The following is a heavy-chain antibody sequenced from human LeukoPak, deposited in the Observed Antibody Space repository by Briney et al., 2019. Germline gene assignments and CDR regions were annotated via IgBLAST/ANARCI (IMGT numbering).Heavy chain of an antibody. D-gene: IGHD1-1*01. V-gene: IGHV3-20*04. J-gene: IGHJ6*03. Sequence: PGGSLRLSCAASGFTFDDYGMSWVHQAPAKGLVWISGINWNGGSTGYADSVKGRFTISRDNAKNSLYLQMNSLRAEDTALYYCARATQPACPPLATPYYYYRDVWGKGTAVTVSS. CDR2: INWNGGST. CDR3: ARATQPACPPLATPYYYYRDV. CDR1: GFTFDDYG.